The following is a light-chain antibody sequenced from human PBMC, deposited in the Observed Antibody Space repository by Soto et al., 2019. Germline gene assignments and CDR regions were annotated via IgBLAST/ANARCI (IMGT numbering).Light chain of an antibody. CDR2: DVS. CDR3: TSYTVAAAWV. V-gene: IGLV2-14*03. Sequence: QSVLTQPASVSGSPGQSITIPCTGRSSDIGNYNYVSWYQQQHPGKAPELMIYDVSTRPSGVSIRVSGSKSGNTASLAISGLQAEDEAFYYCTSYTVAAAWVFGGGTKVTVL. CDR1: SSDIGNYNY. J-gene: IGLJ3*02.